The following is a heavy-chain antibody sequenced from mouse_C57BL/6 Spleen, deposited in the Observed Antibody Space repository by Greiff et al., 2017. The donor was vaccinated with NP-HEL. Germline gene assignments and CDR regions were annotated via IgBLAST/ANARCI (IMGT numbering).Heavy chain of an antibody. CDR1: GYTFNSYW. Sequence: QVQLQQPGAELVRPGSSVKLSCKASGYTFNSYWMDWVKQRPGQGLEWIGNIYPSDRETKYHQKFKDKATLTVEKSSITAYMQLSSLTSEDSAVYYCARAGGYVPYAMDYWGQGTSVTVSS. J-gene: IGHJ4*01. CDR2: IYPSDRET. D-gene: IGHD2-14*01. V-gene: IGHV1-61*01. CDR3: ARAGGYVPYAMDY.